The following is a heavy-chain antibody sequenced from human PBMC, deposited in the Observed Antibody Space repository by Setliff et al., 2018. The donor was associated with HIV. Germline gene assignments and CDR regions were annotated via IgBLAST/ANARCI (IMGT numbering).Heavy chain of an antibody. CDR1: GGSFSSNNYY. D-gene: IGHD1-7*01. V-gene: IGHV4-39*01. J-gene: IGHJ4*02. CDR2: IYYGGNT. CDR3: ARQGGNYFVDN. Sequence: SETLSLTCSVSGGSFSSNNYYCGWIRQPPGKGLEWIGSIYYGGNTYYNPSLKSRVTISVDTSKNHFSLRLTSVTAADTAVYFCARQGGNYFVDNWGQGTLVTVSS.